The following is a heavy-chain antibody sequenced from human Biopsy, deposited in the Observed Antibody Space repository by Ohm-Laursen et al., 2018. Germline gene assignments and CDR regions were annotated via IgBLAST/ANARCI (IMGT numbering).Heavy chain of an antibody. J-gene: IGHJ6*02. D-gene: IGHD4-23*01. CDR2: ASYSGYT. Sequence: TLSLTCTVSDDSIRNFYWTWIRQPPGQGLEWIGHASYSGYTNYNPSLKSRVTISVDTSKNHFSLNLRSVTAADTAVYYCARDTRWSPYSMDVWGQGTTVTVS. V-gene: IGHV4-4*08. CDR3: ARDTRWSPYSMDV. CDR1: DDSIRNFY.